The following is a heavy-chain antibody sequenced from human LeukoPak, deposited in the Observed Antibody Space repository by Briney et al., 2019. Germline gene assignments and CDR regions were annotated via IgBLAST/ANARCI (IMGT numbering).Heavy chain of an antibody. CDR2: ISYDGSNTYDGSNK. CDR3: AREGGSSRNFDY. CDR1: GFTFSRYT. V-gene: IGHV3-30-3*01. Sequence: GGSLRLSCAASGFTFSRYTMHWVRQAPGKGLEWVAIISYDGSNTYDGSNKYYADSVKGRFTISRDNSKNTLFLKMDSLRAEDTAVYYCAREGGSSRNFDYWGQGTLVTVSS. D-gene: IGHD6-13*01. J-gene: IGHJ4*02.